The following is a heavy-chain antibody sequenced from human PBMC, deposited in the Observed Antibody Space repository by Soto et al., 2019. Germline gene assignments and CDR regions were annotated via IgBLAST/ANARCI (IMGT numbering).Heavy chain of an antibody. J-gene: IGHJ4*02. D-gene: IGHD1-26*01. CDR3: VKEMAGSYYSAYHFDY. Sequence: QVQLVESGGGVVQPGKSLSLSCVASGLTFSSYGMHWVRQAPGKGLEWVALISYDGSQKYFGVSVKGRFTISRDNSKNTLYLEMNSLRGDDTALYYCVKEMAGSYYSAYHFDYWGQGTQVTVSS. CDR1: GLTFSSYG. CDR2: ISYDGSQK. V-gene: IGHV3-30*18.